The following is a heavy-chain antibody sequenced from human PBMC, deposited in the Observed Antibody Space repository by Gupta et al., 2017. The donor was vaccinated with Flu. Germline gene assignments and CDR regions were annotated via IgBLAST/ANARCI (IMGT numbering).Heavy chain of an antibody. J-gene: IGHJ4*02. Sequence: TFSGYAMSWVRQSPGKGLEWVSSVKAGAGTTYNADSVKGRFNISRDNSKNMLFLQMNSLRAEDTAIYYCTKGTTQFDSWGQGTLVTVSS. CDR3: TKGTTQFDS. CDR2: VKAGAGTT. V-gene: IGHV3-23*01. D-gene: IGHD1-1*01. CDR1: TFSGYA.